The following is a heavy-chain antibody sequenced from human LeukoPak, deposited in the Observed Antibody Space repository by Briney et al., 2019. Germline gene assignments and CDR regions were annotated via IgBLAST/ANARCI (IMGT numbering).Heavy chain of an antibody. D-gene: IGHD6-13*01. CDR3: ARGPNSSSWYFDY. V-gene: IGHV4-61*02. CDR1: SGSISSGSYY. Sequence: PSQTLSLTCTVSSGSISSGSYYWSWIRQPAGKGLEWIGRIYTSGSTNYNPSLKSRVTISVDTSKNQFSLKLSSVTAADTAVYYCARGPNSSSWYFDYWGQGTLVTVSS. J-gene: IGHJ4*02. CDR2: IYTSGST.